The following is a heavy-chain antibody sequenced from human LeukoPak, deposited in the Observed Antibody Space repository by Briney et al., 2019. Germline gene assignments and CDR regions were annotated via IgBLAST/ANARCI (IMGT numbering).Heavy chain of an antibody. CDR1: GYSFTSYW. Sequence: GESLKISCKGSGYSFTSYWSGWVRQMPGKGLEWMGIIYPGDSDTRYSPSFQGQVTISADKSISTAYLQWSSLKASDTAMYYCARQRYYDFWSGYSYYYYGMDVWGQGTTVTVSS. CDR2: IYPGDSDT. V-gene: IGHV5-51*01. D-gene: IGHD3-3*01. CDR3: ARQRYYDFWSGYSYYYYGMDV. J-gene: IGHJ6*02.